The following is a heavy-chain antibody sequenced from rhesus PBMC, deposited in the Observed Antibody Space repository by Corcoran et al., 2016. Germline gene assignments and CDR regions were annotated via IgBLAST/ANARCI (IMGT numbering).Heavy chain of an antibody. J-gene: IGHJ4*01. CDR2: ISSASSYI. D-gene: IGHD6-19*01. Sequence: EVQLVESGGGLVQPGGSLRLSCAASGFTFSSYGMSWFRQAPGKGLEGVSSISSASSYIYYADSVKGRFTISRDNAKNSLSLQMNSLRAEDTAVYYCTRVGYSGRSPPLYYFDYWGQGVLVTVSS. V-gene: IGHV3S16*01. CDR3: TRVGYSGRSPPLYYFDY. CDR1: GFTFSSYG.